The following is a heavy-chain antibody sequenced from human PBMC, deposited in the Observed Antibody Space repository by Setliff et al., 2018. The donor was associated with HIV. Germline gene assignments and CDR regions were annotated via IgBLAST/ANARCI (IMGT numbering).Heavy chain of an antibody. D-gene: IGHD6-13*01. CDR2: IYYSGST. J-gene: IGHJ4*02. Sequence: KPSETLSLTCSVSGGSLISGGFYWSWIRQHSGKGLEWIGYIYYSGSTYYNPSLESRLIMSVDPSKNQFSLKLSSVTAADAAVYYCARSPSYRSSWEYYFDYWGQGILVTVSS. V-gene: IGHV4-31*03. CDR3: ARSPSYRSSWEYYFDY. CDR1: GGSLISGGFY.